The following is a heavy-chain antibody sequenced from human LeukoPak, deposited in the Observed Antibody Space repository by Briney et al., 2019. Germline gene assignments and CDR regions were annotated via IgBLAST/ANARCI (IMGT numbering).Heavy chain of an antibody. D-gene: IGHD2-15*01. V-gene: IGHV4-34*01. CDR1: GESFSGYY. J-gene: IGHJ4*02. CDR2: VNHSGST. CDR3: ARGGGRDFDY. Sequence: SETLSLTCAVYGESFSGYYWSWIRQPPGKGLEWIGDVNHSGSTNYNPSLKSRVTISVDTSKNQFSLNLNSVTAADTAVYYCARGGGRDFDYWGQGTLVTVSS.